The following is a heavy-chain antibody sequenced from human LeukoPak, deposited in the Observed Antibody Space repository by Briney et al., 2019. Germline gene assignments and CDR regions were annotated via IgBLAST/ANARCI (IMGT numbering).Heavy chain of an antibody. CDR3: AKDFSPYGDYVDY. CDR2: ISGSGGST. CDR1: GFTFSIHA. J-gene: IGHJ4*02. V-gene: IGHV3-23*01. D-gene: IGHD4-17*01. Sequence: GGSLRLSCAASGFTFSIHAMSWVRQAPGKGLEWVSSISGSGGSTYYADSVKGRFTISRDNSKNTLYLQMNSLRAEDTAVYYCAKDFSPYGDYVDYWGQGTLVTVSS.